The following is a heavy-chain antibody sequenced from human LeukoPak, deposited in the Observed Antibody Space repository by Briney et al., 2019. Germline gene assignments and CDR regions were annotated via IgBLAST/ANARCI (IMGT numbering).Heavy chain of an antibody. CDR1: GFASSTYA. Sequence: GGSLRLSCAASGFASSTYAMDWVRQAPGKGLQWVSAFSRRGTTHYADSVRGRFTISRDNSKNVLYLQMNSLRVDDTAIYYCAREQAGTSGWYTVDSWGQGTLVTVSS. J-gene: IGHJ4*02. D-gene: IGHD6-13*01. CDR2: FSRRGTT. CDR3: AREQAGTSGWYTVDS. V-gene: IGHV3-23*01.